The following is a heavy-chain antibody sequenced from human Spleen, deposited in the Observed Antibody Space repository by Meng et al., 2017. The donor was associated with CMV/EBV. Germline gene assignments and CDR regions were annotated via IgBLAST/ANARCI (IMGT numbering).Heavy chain of an antibody. V-gene: IGHV4-34*01. CDR2: INHSGST. Sequence: VQLKQWGAGLLKPSETLSLTCAVYGGSFSGYYWSWIRQPPGKGLEWIGEINHSGSTNYNPSLKSRVTISVDTSKNQFSLKLSSVTAADTAVYYCARGRGPSYGRSASGMYYFDYWGQGTLVTVSS. CDR3: ARGRGPSYGRSASGMYYFDY. CDR1: GGSFSGYY. D-gene: IGHD5-18*01. J-gene: IGHJ4*02.